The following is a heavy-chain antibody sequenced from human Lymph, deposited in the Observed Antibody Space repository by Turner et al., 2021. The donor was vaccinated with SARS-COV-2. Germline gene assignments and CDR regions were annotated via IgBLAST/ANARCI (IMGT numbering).Heavy chain of an antibody. CDR1: GGSISSGDYY. Sequence: QLQLQESGPGRVKPSQTLSLTCTVSGGSISSGDYYWSWIGQPPGKGREWVGYIYYSGSTYYKPSLKSRVTIAVDTSKNQFSLMLSSVTAADTAVYYCARVVVLRRAYFDYWGQGTLVTVSS. J-gene: IGHJ4*02. V-gene: IGHV4-30-4*01. D-gene: IGHD2-8*01. CDR2: IYYSGST. CDR3: ARVVVLRRAYFDY.